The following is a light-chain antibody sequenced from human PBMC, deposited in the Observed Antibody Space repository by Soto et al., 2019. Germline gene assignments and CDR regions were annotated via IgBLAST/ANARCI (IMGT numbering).Light chain of an antibody. CDR1: QCISNC. J-gene: IGKJ3*01. CDR2: KES. V-gene: IGKV1-5*03. Sequence: DIKMTQSPSTLSAAVGDRVTITCRASQCISNCLACYQQKPGKDPKVLIYKESSLETGVPSRFSVSGSGTEFTLTISSLQPDDFATYYCQQSNSYPFTFGPGTNVAIK. CDR3: QQSNSYPFT.